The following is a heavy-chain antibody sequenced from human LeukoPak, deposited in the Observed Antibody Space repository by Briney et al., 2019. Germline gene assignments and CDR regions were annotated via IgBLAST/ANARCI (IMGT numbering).Heavy chain of an antibody. CDR3: ARDPLYAAGWFDP. D-gene: IGHD2-2*01. J-gene: IGHJ5*02. Sequence: PSETLSLTCAVYGGSFSGYYWSWIRQPPGKGLEWIGEINHSGGTNYNPSLKSRVTISVDTSKNQFSLQLNSVTPEDTAVYYCARDPLYAAGWFDPWGQGTLVTVSS. CDR2: INHSGGT. V-gene: IGHV4-34*01. CDR1: GGSFSGYY.